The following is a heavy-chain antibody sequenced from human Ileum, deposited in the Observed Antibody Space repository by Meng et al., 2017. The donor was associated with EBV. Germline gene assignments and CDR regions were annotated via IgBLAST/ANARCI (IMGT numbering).Heavy chain of an antibody. J-gene: IGHJ4*02. D-gene: IGHD1-26*01. CDR2: MYPTGPT. V-gene: IGHV4-4*02. Sequence: QVRLQEAGPGRVRPSETLSLTCAISGGSISSDYGWSWVRQSPAKGLEWIGEMYPTGPTYYNPSLKGRVSISIDKSKNQLSLKLNSVTAADTAVYYCVRGGTYYLSYWGQGSLVTVSS. CDR3: VRGGTYYLSY. CDR1: GGSISSDYG.